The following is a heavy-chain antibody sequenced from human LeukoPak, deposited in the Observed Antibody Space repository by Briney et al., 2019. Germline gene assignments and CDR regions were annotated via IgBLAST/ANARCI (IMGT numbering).Heavy chain of an antibody. CDR2: IYHSGNS. V-gene: IGHV4-59*01. CDR1: GASITSYN. D-gene: IGHD3-3*01. CDR3: AGWNTDFWSSFYYGMDV. Sequence: SETLTLTCTVSGASITSYNWNWVRQPPGKGLEWIGYIYHSGNSNYNPSLRSRATISLDTSKNYFSLKLNSVTAADTAVYYCAGWNTDFWSSFYYGMDVWGQGTTVIVSS. J-gene: IGHJ6*02.